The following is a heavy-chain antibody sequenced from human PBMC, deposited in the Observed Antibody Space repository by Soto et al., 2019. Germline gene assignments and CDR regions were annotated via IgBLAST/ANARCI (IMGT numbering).Heavy chain of an antibody. Sequence: SVKVSCKASGGTFSSYAISWVRQAPGQGLEWMGGIIPIFGTANYAQKFQGRVTITADESTSTAYMELSSLRSEDTAVYYCAMGYCSSTSCHRPYYYYYGMDVWGQGTTVTVSS. J-gene: IGHJ6*02. V-gene: IGHV1-69*13. CDR2: IIPIFGTA. CDR3: AMGYCSSTSCHRPYYYYYGMDV. D-gene: IGHD2-2*01. CDR1: GGTFSSYA.